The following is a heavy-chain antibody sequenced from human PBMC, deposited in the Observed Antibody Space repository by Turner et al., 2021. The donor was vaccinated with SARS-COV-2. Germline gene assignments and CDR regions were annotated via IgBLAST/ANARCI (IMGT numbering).Heavy chain of an antibody. J-gene: IGHJ6*03. Sequence: EVKLVESGGGLVQPGGSLRLSCAASGFPFSSYWMYWVRQAPWKRLVWGSRIKSEGSSIGYADTVKGGFTISRDNAKNTLYLQMNSLRAEDTAVYYCARAGSSGYQRLYRERSYYYYYIDVWGKGTTVTVSS. CDR3: ARAGSSGYQRLYRERSYYYYYIDV. D-gene: IGHD2-2*02. CDR2: IKSEGSSI. V-gene: IGHV3-74*01. CDR1: GFPFSSYW.